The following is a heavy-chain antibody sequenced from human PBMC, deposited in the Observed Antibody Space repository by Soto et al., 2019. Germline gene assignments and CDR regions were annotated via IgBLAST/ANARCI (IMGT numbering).Heavy chain of an antibody. CDR1: GGSIISSTDY. CDR2: IYYSGST. J-gene: IGHJ4*02. D-gene: IGHD5-12*01. V-gene: IGHV4-39*01. CDR3: ARPVTGEKWLQFAY. Sequence: SETLCLTCTVSGGSIISSTDYWTWIRQPPGKGLEWIGSIYYSGSTYYNPSLKSRVTISVDTSKNQFSLKLRSVTAADTAVYYCARPVTGEKWLQFAYWGQGTLVTVSS.